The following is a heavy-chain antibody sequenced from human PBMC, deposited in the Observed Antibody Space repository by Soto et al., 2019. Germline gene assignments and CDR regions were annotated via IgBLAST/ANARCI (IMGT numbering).Heavy chain of an antibody. CDR3: AREGLMWFGELIRNYYNYAFDV. CDR1: GLSPSNDP. J-gene: IGHJ6*02. Sequence: PEASLAHSSATPGLSPSNDPMNCLREAPGKWLNWIATSCITPGTIYYAGSAKGRVSISRDNAKNALYLQMSRLRDEDTAVYYCAREGLMWFGELIRNYYNYAFDVWCQGTTVTVSS. D-gene: IGHD3-10*01. V-gene: IGHV3-48*02. CDR2: SCITPGTI.